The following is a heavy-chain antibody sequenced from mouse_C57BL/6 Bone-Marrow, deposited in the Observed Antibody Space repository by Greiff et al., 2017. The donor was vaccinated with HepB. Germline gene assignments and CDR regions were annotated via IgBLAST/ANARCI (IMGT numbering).Heavy chain of an antibody. CDR2: IWTGGGT. CDR3: ARKEGYGNEPWGFAY. D-gene: IGHD2-10*02. J-gene: IGHJ3*01. CDR1: GFSLTSYA. Sequence: VMLVESGPGLVAPSQSLSITCTVSGFSLTSYAISWVRQPPGKGLEWLGVIWTGGGTNYNSALKSRLSISKDNSKSQVFLKMNSLQTDDTARYYCARKEGYGNEPWGFAYWGQGTLVTVSA. V-gene: IGHV2-9-1*01.